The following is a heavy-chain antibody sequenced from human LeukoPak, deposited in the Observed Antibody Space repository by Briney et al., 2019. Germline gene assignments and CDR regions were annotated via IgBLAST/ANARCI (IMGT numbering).Heavy chain of an antibody. CDR3: AKVAYYYGSGSRYYYFGMDV. CDR2: ISGSGGAT. CDR1: GFTFSSYA. D-gene: IGHD3-10*01. Sequence: GGSLRLSCAASGFTFSSYAMSWVRQAPGKGLEWVSAISGSGGATYYADSVQGRLTISRDNPKNTLYLQMNSLRAEDTAVYYCAKVAYYYGSGSRYYYFGMDVWGQGTTVTVSS. J-gene: IGHJ6*02. V-gene: IGHV3-23*01.